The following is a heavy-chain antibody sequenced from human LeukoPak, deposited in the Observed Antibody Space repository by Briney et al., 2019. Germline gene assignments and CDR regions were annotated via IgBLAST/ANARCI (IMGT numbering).Heavy chain of an antibody. CDR3: ARDPSYGDYTRFDF. J-gene: IGHJ4*02. CDR1: GFSVSDYH. D-gene: IGHD4-17*01. CDR2: IYSGGST. V-gene: IGHV3-53*01. Sequence: PGGSLRLSCAASGFSVSDYHMNWVRQAPGKGLEWVSVIYSGGSTEYADSVKGRFTISRDNSENTVYIEVNTLRAEDTAVYYCARDPSYGDYTRFDFWGQGALVTISS.